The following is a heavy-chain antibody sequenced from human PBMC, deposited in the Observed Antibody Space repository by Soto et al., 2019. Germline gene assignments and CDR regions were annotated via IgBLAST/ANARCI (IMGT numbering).Heavy chain of an antibody. J-gene: IGHJ4*02. D-gene: IGHD2-8*01. Sequence: EVQLVESGGGLVQPGGSLRLSCAASGFTFRTYWMHWVRQTPGKGLMWVSRIDDTGTIITYADSVRGRFTISRDNAKNTLYMQMDRLRAEDTAIYDCARDQTVNGPTTFDYCGQGTLGTVSS. CDR3: ARDQTVNGPTTFDY. CDR2: IDDTGTII. V-gene: IGHV3-74*01. CDR1: GFTFRTYW.